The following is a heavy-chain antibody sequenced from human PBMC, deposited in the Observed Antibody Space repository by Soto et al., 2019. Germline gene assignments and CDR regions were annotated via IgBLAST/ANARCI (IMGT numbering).Heavy chain of an antibody. J-gene: IGHJ4*02. CDR1: GDSVSNNGAT. CDR2: AYYRSRWRY. V-gene: IGHV6-1*01. Sequence: PSQTLSLTCGICGDSVSNNGATWNWIRQSPSRGLEWLGRAYYRSRWRYDYATSVRGRITINPDTSKNQFSLQLNSVTPEDTAVYYCARDPPDCNSGFDYWGQGTPVTVSS. D-gene: IGHD1-26*01. CDR3: ARDPPDCNSGFDY.